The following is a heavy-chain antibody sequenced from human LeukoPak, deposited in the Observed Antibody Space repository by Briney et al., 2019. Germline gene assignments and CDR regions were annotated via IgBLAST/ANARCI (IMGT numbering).Heavy chain of an antibody. J-gene: IGHJ3*02. Sequence: GGSLRLSCAASGFSLSSYEMNWVRQAPGKGLEWVSHISSRGSTIYYADSVKGRFTISRDNANNSLYLQMNSLRAEDTAVYYCARVGWVLRYAFDIWGQGTMVTVSS. CDR3: ARVGWVLRYAFDI. CDR1: GFSLSSYE. V-gene: IGHV3-48*03. CDR2: ISSRGSTI. D-gene: IGHD1-26*01.